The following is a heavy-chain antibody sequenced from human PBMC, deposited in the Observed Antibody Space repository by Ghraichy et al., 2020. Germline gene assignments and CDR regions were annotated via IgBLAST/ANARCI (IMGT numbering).Heavy chain of an antibody. V-gene: IGHV4-4*07. Sequence: SQTLSLTCTVSGGSISSYYWSWIRQPAGKGLEWIGRIHNSGSTNYNPSLKSRVSMSADTSKKQLYLKMSSVTAADTAVYYCTSDVGDGYFDYWGQGTLVTVSS. CDR3: TSDVGDGYFDY. CDR2: IHNSGST. CDR1: GGSISSYY. J-gene: IGHJ4*02.